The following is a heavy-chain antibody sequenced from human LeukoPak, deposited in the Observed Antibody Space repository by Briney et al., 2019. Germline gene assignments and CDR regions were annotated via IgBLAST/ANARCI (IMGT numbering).Heavy chain of an antibody. CDR2: IGSLGTDI. V-gene: IGHV3-21*01. D-gene: IGHD3-16*01. CDR3: ARDLMLRLGELDL. CDR1: GFTLFPYT. Sequence: GGSLRLSCAASGFTLFPYTMNWVRQVPGKGLEWVSSIGSLGTDIYYTDSVKGRFTVSRDNAQNSLYLQMNSLRAEDTALYYCARDLMLRLGELDLWGQGTLVTVSS. J-gene: IGHJ5*02.